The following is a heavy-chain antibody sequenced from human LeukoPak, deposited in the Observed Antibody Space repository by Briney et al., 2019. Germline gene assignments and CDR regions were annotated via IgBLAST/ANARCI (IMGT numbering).Heavy chain of an antibody. Sequence: PGGSLRLSCAASGFTFSSYSMNWVRQAPGKGLEWVSSISSSSSYIYYADSVKGRFTISRDNAKNSLYLQMNSLRAEDTAVYYCARDVFIGPYYYYYMDAWGKGTTVTVSS. CDR1: GFTFSSYS. J-gene: IGHJ6*03. D-gene: IGHD5/OR15-5a*01. CDR3: ARDVFIGPYYYYYMDA. CDR2: ISSSSSYI. V-gene: IGHV3-21*01.